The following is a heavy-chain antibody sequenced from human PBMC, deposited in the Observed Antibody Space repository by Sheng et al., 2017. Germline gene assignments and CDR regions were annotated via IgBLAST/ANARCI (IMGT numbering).Heavy chain of an antibody. J-gene: IGHJ2*01. CDR3: AKRAYSSSWYDWYFDL. CDR2: ISGSGGST. Sequence: EVQLVESGGGLVQPGGTLRLSCAASGFTFSSYGMSWVRQAPGKGLEWVSAISGSGGSTYYADSVKGRFTISRDNSKNTLYLQMNSLRAEDTAVYYCAKRAYSSSWYDWYFDLWGRGTLVTVSS. D-gene: IGHD6-13*01. V-gene: IGHV3-23*04. CDR1: GFTFSSYG.